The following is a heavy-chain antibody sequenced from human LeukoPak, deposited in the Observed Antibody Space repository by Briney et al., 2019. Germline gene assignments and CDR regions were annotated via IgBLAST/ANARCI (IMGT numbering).Heavy chain of an antibody. D-gene: IGHD3-16*01. CDR3: ARGRYGWLPFDY. J-gene: IGHJ4*02. Sequence: SETLSLTCTVSGRSISSYYWSWLRQPPGKGLEWIGYIYYSGSTNYNPSLKSRVTISVDTSKNQFTLKLSSVTAADTAVYYCARGRYGWLPFDYWGQGTLVTVSS. CDR2: IYYSGST. CDR1: GRSISSYY. V-gene: IGHV4-59*01.